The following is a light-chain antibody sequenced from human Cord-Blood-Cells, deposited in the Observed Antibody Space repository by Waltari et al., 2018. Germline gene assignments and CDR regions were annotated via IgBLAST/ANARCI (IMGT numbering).Light chain of an antibody. CDR3: CSYAGSSTYV. CDR2: EVS. Sequence: QSALTQPASVSGSPGPPVTISWPGTRSDVGGCKLVSWYQQHPGKAPKLMIYEVSKRPSGVSNRFSGSKSGNTAALTISGLQAEDEADYYCCSYAGSSTYVFGTGTKVTVL. CDR1: RSDVGGCKL. V-gene: IGLV2-23*02. J-gene: IGLJ1*01.